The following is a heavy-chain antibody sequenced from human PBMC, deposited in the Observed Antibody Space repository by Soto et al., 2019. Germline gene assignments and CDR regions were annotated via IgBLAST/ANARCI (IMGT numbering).Heavy chain of an antibody. J-gene: IGHJ4*02. CDR3: ARHHLYGDYPLFDY. CDR2: IYYSGST. Sequence: SETLSLTCTVSGGSISSYYWSWIRQPPGKGLEWIGYIYYSGSTNYNPSLKSRVTISVDTSKNQFSLKLSSVTAADTAVYYCARHHLYGDYPLFDYWGQGTLVTVSS. CDR1: GGSISSYY. V-gene: IGHV4-59*08. D-gene: IGHD4-17*01.